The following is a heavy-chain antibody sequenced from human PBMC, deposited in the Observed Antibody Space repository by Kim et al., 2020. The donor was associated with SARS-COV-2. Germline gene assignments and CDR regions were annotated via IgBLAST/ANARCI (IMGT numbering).Heavy chain of an antibody. CDR2: IYHSGST. V-gene: IGHV4-4*02. CDR3: ERGVGYCTNGVCYTYYYYGMDV. J-gene: IGHJ6*02. Sequence: SETLSLTCAVSVGSISSSNWWSWVRQPPGKGLEWIGEIYHSGSTNYNPSLKSRVTISVDKSKNQFSLKLSSVTAADTAVYYCERGVGYCTNGVCYTYYYYGMDVWGQGTTVTVSS. CDR1: VGSISSSNW. D-gene: IGHD2-8*01.